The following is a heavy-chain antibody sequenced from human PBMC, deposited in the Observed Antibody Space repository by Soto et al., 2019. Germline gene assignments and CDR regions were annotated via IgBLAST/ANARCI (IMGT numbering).Heavy chain of an antibody. J-gene: IGHJ4*02. CDR1: GGSISSISYY. Sequence: SETLSLTCTVSGGSISSISYYWGWIRQPPGKGLEWIGFISYSGSTYYSTSLKSRVTISVDTSKSQFSLNLSFVTAADTAVYYCATMGTPATGLYFFDYWGQGSLVTVSS. CDR2: ISYSGST. CDR3: ATMGTPATGLYFFDY. D-gene: IGHD2-15*01. V-gene: IGHV4-30-4*08.